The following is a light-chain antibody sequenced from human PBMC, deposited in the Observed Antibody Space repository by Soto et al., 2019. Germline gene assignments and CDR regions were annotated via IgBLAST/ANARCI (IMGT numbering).Light chain of an antibody. CDR1: QSVLYSSNNKNY. V-gene: IGKV4-1*01. CDR2: WAS. Sequence: DIVMTQSPDSLAVSLGERATINCKSSQSVLYSSNNKNYLAWYQQKPGQPPKLLIYWASTRESGVPDRFSGSGSGTDFTLPSSNLQAEDVAVYYCEQYYSTPLSFGGGTKVEIK. CDR3: EQYYSTPLS. J-gene: IGKJ4*01.